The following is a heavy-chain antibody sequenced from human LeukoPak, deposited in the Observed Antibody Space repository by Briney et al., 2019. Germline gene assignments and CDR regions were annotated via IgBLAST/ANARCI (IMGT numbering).Heavy chain of an antibody. CDR2: ISSSSSYI. V-gene: IGHV3-21*01. CDR1: GFTFSSYS. CDR3: AKDLRSSADSKMGAADY. J-gene: IGHJ4*02. D-gene: IGHD1-26*01. Sequence: GGSLRLSCAASGFTFSSYSMNWVRQAPGKGLEWVSSISSSSSYIYYADSVKGRFTISRDSSKNTLYLQMNSLRAEDTAVYYCAKDLRSSADSKMGAADYWGQGTLVTVSS.